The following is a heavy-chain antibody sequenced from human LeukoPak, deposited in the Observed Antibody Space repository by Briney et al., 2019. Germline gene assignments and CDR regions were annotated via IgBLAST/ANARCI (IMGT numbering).Heavy chain of an antibody. J-gene: IGHJ4*02. CDR3: ARMEWELPPFDY. CDR1: GFTFSDYY. V-gene: IGHV3-11*01. D-gene: IGHD1-26*01. CDR2: ISSIGSAI. Sequence: TGGSLRLSCAASGFTFSDYYMSWIRQAPGKGLEWVSYISSIGSAIYYADSVKGRFTISRDNAKNSLYLQMNSLRAEDTAVYYCARMEWELPPFDYWGQGTLVTVSS.